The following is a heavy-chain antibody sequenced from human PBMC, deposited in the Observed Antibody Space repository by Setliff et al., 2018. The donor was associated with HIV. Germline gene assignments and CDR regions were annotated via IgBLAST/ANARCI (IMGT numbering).Heavy chain of an antibody. J-gene: IGHJ4*02. D-gene: IGHD3-10*01. CDR1: GFTFSSYA. Sequence: GSLRLSCAASGFTFSSYAMSWVRQAPGKGLEWVGFIRSKAYGGTTEYAASVKDRFTVSRDDSKSIAYLQMNSLKTEDTAVYYCTRDKVSPVAFGYWGQGTLVTVSS. V-gene: IGHV3-49*04. CDR2: IRSKAYGGTT. CDR3: TRDKVSPVAFGY.